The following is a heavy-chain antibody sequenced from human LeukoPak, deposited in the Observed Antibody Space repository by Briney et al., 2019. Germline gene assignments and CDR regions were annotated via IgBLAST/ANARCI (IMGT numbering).Heavy chain of an antibody. CDR3: ARDHWGDGSYFDY. Sequence: PSETLSLTCAVYGGSFSGYYWSWIRQPPGKGLEWIGYIYYSGSTNYNPSLKSRVTISVDTSKNQFSLKLSSVTAADTAVYYCARDHWGDGSYFDYWGQGTLVTVSS. V-gene: IGHV4-59*01. J-gene: IGHJ4*02. D-gene: IGHD7-27*01. CDR1: GGSFSGYY. CDR2: IYYSGST.